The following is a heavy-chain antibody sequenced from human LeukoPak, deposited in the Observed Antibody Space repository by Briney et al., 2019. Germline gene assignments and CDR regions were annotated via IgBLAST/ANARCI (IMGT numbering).Heavy chain of an antibody. D-gene: IGHD6-13*01. CDR3: ARAEGGSSSWYSSFDY. Sequence: GESLKTSCKGSGYSFTSYWIGWVRQMPGKGLEWMGIIYPGDSDTRYSPSFQGQVTISADKSISTAYLQWSSLKASDTAMYYCARAEGGSSSWYSSFDYWGQGTLVTVSS. CDR1: GYSFTSYW. CDR2: IYPGDSDT. J-gene: IGHJ4*02. V-gene: IGHV5-51*01.